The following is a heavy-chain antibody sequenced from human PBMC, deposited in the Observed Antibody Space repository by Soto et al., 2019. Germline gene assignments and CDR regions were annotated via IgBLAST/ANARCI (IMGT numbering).Heavy chain of an antibody. J-gene: IGHJ4*02. D-gene: IGHD1-26*01. Sequence: EVQLVESGGGLVQPGRSLTLSCAASGFTFGDYAMHWLRQVPGKGLEWVSGVNWNSASLAYADSVKGRFTITRDNAKNSLHLHMSSLGPEDTALYYCAKDKDSGRYLMDYLANWGQGTLVVVSS. V-gene: IGHV3-9*01. CDR1: GFTFGDYA. CDR2: VNWNSASL. CDR3: AKDKDSGRYLMDYLAN.